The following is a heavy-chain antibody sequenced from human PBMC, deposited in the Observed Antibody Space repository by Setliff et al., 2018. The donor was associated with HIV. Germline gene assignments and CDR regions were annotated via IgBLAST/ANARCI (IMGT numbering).Heavy chain of an antibody. J-gene: IGHJ3*02. CDR1: GFTFGDYA. D-gene: IGHD3-10*01. Sequence: LRLSCAASGFTFGDYAMHWVRQAPGKGLEWVSSISWNSGTIDYADSVKGRFTISRDNAKNSLYLQMNSLRTEDMALYYCARDFSGLLHDQIDAFNIWGQGTMVTVSS. CDR3: ARDFSGLLHDQIDAFNI. V-gene: IGHV3-9*03. CDR2: ISWNSGTI.